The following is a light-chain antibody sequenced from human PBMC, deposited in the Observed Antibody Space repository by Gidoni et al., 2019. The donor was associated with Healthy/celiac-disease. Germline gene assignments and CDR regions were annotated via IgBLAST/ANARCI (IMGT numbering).Light chain of an antibody. J-gene: IGKJ4*01. CDR3: QQYGASPLT. Sequence: EIILTQSPGTLSVSPGERATLFCRATQPVSGNFLAWYQQKPDQPPSLLIYDTSRRATGVPDRFSVSGSGTDFSLLISRLQTEDSALYYCQQYGASPLTFGGXTRVEI. V-gene: IGKV3-20*01. CDR1: QPVSGNF. CDR2: DTS.